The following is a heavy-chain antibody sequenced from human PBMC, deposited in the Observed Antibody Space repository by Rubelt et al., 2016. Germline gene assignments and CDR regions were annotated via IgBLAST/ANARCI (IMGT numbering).Heavy chain of an antibody. CDR3: VRDGSWRN. CDR1: GDSVSNNSAA. D-gene: IGHD5-12*01. Sequence: QVQLQQSGPGLVKPSQTLSLTCAISGDSVSNNSAAWYWIRQSPSRGLEYLGRTYYRSKWYIDYAVSVKSRITINPDTYKNQCARQLSSVTPEDTAVYYCVRDGSWRNWGQGTPVTVSS. CDR2: TYYRSKWYI. J-gene: IGHJ4*02. V-gene: IGHV6-1*01.